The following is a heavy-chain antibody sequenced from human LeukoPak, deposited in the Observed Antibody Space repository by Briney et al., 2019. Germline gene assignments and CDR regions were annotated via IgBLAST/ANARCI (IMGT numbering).Heavy chain of an antibody. CDR1: GGSVRTYY. D-gene: IGHD3-22*01. V-gene: IGHV4-59*02. CDR2: IYYSGST. Sequence: SETLSLTCTVSGGSVRTYYWSWIRQPPGKGLEWIGYIYYSGSTNYKSSLKSRVTISVDTSKNQYSLKLSSVTAADTAVYYCASGYDRSGKHAFDIWGQGTMVTVSS. CDR3: ASGYDRSGKHAFDI. J-gene: IGHJ3*02.